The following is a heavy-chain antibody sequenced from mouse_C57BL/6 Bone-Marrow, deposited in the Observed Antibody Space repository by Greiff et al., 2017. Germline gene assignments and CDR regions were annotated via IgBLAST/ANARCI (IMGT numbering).Heavy chain of an antibody. J-gene: IGHJ4*01. D-gene: IGHD2-2*01. CDR3: ANDLLWLRRYYYAMDY. CDR1: GFTFTDYN. CDR2: INPNNGGT. V-gene: IGHV1-22*01. Sequence: VQLLQSGPELVKPGASVKMSCKASGFTFTDYNMHWVKQSHGKSLEWIGYINPNNGGTSYNQKFKGKATLTVNTSSSTAYMELRSLTSEDSAVYYCANDLLWLRRYYYAMDYWGQGTSFTVSS.